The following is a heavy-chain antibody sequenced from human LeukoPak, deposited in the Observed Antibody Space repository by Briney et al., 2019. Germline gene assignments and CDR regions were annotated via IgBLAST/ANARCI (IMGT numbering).Heavy chain of an antibody. D-gene: IGHD5-18*01. J-gene: IGHJ3*02. V-gene: IGHV4-30-2*01. CDR3: ASSGYSYGFGAFDI. Sequence: PSQTLSLTCAVSGGSISSGGYSWSWIRQPPGKGLEWIGYIYHCGSTYYNPSLKSRVTISVDRSKNQFSLKLSSVTAADTAVYYCASSGYSYGFGAFDIWGQGTMVTVSS. CDR1: GGSISSGGYS. CDR2: IYHCGST.